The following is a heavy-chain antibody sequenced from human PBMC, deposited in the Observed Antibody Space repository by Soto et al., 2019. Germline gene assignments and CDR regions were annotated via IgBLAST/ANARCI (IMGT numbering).Heavy chain of an antibody. V-gene: IGHV4-4*07. J-gene: IGHJ6*02. CDR1: GDSIGRFY. CDR2: VYSTGGV. D-gene: IGHD1-26*01. CDR3: ARDLSGTGLDI. Sequence: QMQLHESGPGLVKPPETLSLTCNVSGDSIGRFYWSWIRQSAGKGLEWIGRVYSTGGVTYNPALKGRVTISLDRSNNHISLEMSSVTAADTAVYFCARDLSGTGLDIWGRGTRVSVSS.